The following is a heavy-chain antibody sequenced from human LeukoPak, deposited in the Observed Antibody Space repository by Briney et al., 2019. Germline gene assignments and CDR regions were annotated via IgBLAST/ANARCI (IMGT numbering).Heavy chain of an antibody. J-gene: IGHJ4*02. CDR3: AKARLSTGWAYNDY. CDR1: GFTFVNYA. V-gene: IGHV3-23*01. D-gene: IGHD6-19*01. Sequence: GGSLRLSCAASGFTFVNYAMSWVRQAPGKGLEWVSAVVGAGTTTFYADSVKGRFTISRGNSKNTVYLQINSLRAGDTAVYYCAKARLSTGWAYNDYWGQGTLVTVSS. CDR2: VVGAGTTT.